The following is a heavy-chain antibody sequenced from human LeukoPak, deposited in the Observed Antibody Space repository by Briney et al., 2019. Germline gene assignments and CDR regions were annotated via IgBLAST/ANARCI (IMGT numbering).Heavy chain of an antibody. V-gene: IGHV3-7*04. CDR3: AGDRFYF. Sequence: GGSLTLAWFPDIVTLNYPCTGCDSQAPGRGLEWLANIKQDGSEQYYVDSVKGRFTISRDNANDSLYPQINSLRAEDTAVYYCAGDRFYFWGQGTLVTVSS. CDR2: IKQDGSEQ. D-gene: IGHD3-10*01. J-gene: IGHJ4*02. CDR1: IVTLNYPC.